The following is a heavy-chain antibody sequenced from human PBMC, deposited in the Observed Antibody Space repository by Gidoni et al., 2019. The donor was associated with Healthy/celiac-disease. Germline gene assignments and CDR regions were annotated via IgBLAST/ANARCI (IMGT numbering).Heavy chain of an antibody. D-gene: IGHD4-17*01. CDR3: ARRIDYGDYGEAFDI. CDR2: ISSSSSYI. V-gene: IGHV3-21*01. Sequence: EVQLVESGGGLVKPGGSLRLSCAASGFTFRSYSMNWVRQAPGKGLEWVSSISSSSSYIYYADSVKGRFTISRDNAKNSLYLQMNSLRAEDTAVYYCARRIDYGDYGEAFDIWGQGTMVTVSS. CDR1: GFTFRSYS. J-gene: IGHJ3*02.